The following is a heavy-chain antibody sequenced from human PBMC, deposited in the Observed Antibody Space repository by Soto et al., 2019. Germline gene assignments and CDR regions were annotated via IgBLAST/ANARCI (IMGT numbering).Heavy chain of an antibody. D-gene: IGHD6-19*01. CDR1: GGSISSGGYS. J-gene: IGHJ4*02. Sequence: QLQLQESGSGLVKPSQTLSLTCAVSGGSISSGGYSWSWIRQPPGKGLEWIGYIYHSGSTYYNPSHKSRAPISVNRSKNQFTLKLSPVTAADTAVYYCARAGDLGAVAVDYWGQGTLVTVSS. CDR2: IYHSGST. V-gene: IGHV4-30-2*01. CDR3: ARAGDLGAVAVDY.